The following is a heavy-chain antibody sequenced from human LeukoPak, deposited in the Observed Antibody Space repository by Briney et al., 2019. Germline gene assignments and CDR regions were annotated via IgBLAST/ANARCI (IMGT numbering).Heavy chain of an antibody. Sequence: ASVKVSCKASGGTFSSYAVSWVRQAPGQGLEWMGGIIPIFGTANYAQKFQGRVTITADESTSTAYMELSSLRSEDTAVYYCARVHSDALFDYWGQGTLVTVSS. V-gene: IGHV1-69*13. CDR1: GGTFSSYA. CDR3: ARVHSDALFDY. J-gene: IGHJ4*02. CDR2: IIPIFGTA.